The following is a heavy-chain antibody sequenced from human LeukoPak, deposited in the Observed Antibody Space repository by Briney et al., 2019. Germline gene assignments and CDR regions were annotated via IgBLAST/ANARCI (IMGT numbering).Heavy chain of an antibody. J-gene: IGHJ6*02. V-gene: IGHV3-7*01. CDR3: AREVRGGEVTATGDTYYYYGMDV. D-gene: IGHD2-21*02. Sequence: GGSLRLSCAASGFTFSSYWMSWVRQAPGKGLEWVANIKQDGSEKYYVDSVKGRFTISRDNAKNSLYLQMSSLRAEDTAVYYCAREVRGGEVTATGDTYYYYGMDVWGQGTTVTVSS. CDR2: IKQDGSEK. CDR1: GFTFSSYW.